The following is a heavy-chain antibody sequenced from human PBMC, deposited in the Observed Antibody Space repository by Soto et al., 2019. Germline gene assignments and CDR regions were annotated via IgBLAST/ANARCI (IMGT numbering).Heavy chain of an antibody. J-gene: IGHJ4*02. Sequence: QVQLVESGGGVVQPGRSLRLSCAASGFTFSSYGMHWVRQAPGKGLEWVAVISYDGSKKYYADSVKGRFTISRDNSKYTRYLQMNSLRAEDTAVYYCAKVTRLEWLAPLFGYWGQGTLVTVSS. CDR1: GFTFSSYG. CDR3: AKVTRLEWLAPLFGY. D-gene: IGHD1-1*01. V-gene: IGHV3-30*18. CDR2: ISYDGSKK.